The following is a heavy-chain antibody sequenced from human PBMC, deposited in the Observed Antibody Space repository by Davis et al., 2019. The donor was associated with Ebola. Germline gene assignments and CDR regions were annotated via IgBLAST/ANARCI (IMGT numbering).Heavy chain of an antibody. Sequence: GESLKISCAASGFTVSNSVITWVRQAPGKGLQWVLGMDVTGVNKQYADSVKGRFTISRDTSKNTPYLQMNSLRADDTAVYFCAKEMRGLGAFDLWGQGTLVTVAS. CDR1: GFTVSNSV. V-gene: IGHV3-23*01. J-gene: IGHJ3*01. D-gene: IGHD3-16*01. CDR3: AKEMRGLGAFDL. CDR2: MDVTGVNK.